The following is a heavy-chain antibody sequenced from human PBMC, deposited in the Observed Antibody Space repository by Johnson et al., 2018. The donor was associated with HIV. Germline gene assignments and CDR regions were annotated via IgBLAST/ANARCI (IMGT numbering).Heavy chain of an antibody. V-gene: IGHV3-30-3*01. CDR3: ARVRPNPTVTTRGAAFDI. CDR2: ISYDGSNK. J-gene: IGHJ3*02. CDR1: GFTFSSYA. D-gene: IGHD4-17*01. Sequence: VQLVASGGGVVQPGRSLRLSCAASGFTFSSYAMHWVRQAPGKGLEWVAVISYDGSNKYYADSVKGRFTISRDNSKNTLYLQMNSLRAEDMAVYYCARVRPNPTVTTRGAAFDIWGQGTMVTVSS.